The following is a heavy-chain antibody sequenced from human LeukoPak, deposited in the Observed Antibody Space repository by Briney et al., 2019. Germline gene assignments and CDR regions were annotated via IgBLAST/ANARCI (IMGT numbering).Heavy chain of an antibody. V-gene: IGHV3-21*01. J-gene: IGHJ4*02. D-gene: IGHD2-15*01. CDR2: ISDSSSYI. CDR3: AREYCSGGNCYWAFDY. Sequence: AGGSLRLSCAASGFTFSSYSMNWVRQAPGKGLEWVSSISDSSSYIYYADSVKGRFTISRDNAKNSLYLQMNSLRAEDTAVYYCAREYCSGGNCYWAFDYWGQGTLVTVSS. CDR1: GFTFSSYS.